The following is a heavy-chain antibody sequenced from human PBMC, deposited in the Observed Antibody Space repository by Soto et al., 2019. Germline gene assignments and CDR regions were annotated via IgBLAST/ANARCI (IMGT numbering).Heavy chain of an antibody. CDR1: SGSISSNGYY. D-gene: IGHD2-2*02. V-gene: IGHV4-31*03. CDR3: ARFSVDTRSFDY. Sequence: QVQLQESGPGLVKPSQTLSLTCTVSSGSISSNGYYWSWIRQRPGQGLEWIGYIYYSGSIFYNPPSKSRITISVDTSKKQFSLKLSSVTASDTAVYYCARFSVDTRSFDYWGQGTLVTVSS. J-gene: IGHJ4*02. CDR2: IYYSGSI.